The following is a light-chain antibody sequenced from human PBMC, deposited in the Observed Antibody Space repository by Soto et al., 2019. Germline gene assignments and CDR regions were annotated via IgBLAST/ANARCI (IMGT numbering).Light chain of an antibody. CDR3: CSYTLRSTLV. CDR1: SSDVGGYQY. V-gene: IGLV2-14*01. Sequence: QSAVTQPASVSGSPGQSITISCTGTSSDVGGYQYVSWYQQYPGKAPKLVIYEVSNRPSGVSIRFSGSKSGDTASLTISGLQAEDEADYYCCSYTLRSTLVFGGGTKLTVL. J-gene: IGLJ2*01. CDR2: EVS.